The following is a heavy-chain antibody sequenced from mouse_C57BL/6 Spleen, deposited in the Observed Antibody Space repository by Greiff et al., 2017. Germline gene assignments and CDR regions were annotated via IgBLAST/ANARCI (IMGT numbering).Heavy chain of an antibody. D-gene: IGHD2-5*01. J-gene: IGHJ4*01. CDR3: ARRGAYYSNYRTLYYAMDY. CDR2: IDPSDSYT. Sequence: QVQLKQPGAELVKPGASVKLSCKASGYTFTSYWMQWVKQRPGQGLEWIGEIDPSDSYTNYNQKFKGKATLTVDTSSSTAYMQLSSLTSEDSAVYYCARRGAYYSNYRTLYYAMDYWGQGTSVTVSS. V-gene: IGHV1-50*01. CDR1: GYTFTSYW.